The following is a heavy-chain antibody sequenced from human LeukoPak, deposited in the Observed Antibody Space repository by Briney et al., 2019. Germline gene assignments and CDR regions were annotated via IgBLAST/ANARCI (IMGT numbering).Heavy chain of an antibody. CDR1: GGSLSSYY. CDR3: ARDGSGYDYVYYYGLDV. D-gene: IGHD5-12*01. V-gene: IGHV4-59*01. CDR2: IYYSGSN. J-gene: IGHJ6*02. Sequence: SETLSLTCTVSGGSLSSYYWSWVRQPPGKGLEWVGYIYYSGSNNYNPSLKSRLTISVDTSKNQFSLKLSSVTAADTAVYYCARDGSGYDYVYYYGLDVWGQGTTVTVSS.